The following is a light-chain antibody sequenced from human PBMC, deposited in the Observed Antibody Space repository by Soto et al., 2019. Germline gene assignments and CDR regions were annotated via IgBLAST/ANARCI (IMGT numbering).Light chain of an antibody. J-gene: IGKJ1*01. CDR1: QSISSW. Sequence: DIQMTQSPSTLSASVGDRVTITSRASQSISSWLAWYQQKPGKAPKLLIYKASSLESGVPSRFSGSGSGTEFTLTISSLQPDDFATYYCQQYNSYSPTLGQGTKVDIK. V-gene: IGKV1-5*03. CDR3: QQYNSYSPT. CDR2: KAS.